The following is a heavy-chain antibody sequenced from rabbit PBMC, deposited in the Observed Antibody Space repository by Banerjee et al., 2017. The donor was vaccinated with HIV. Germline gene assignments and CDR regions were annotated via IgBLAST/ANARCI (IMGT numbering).Heavy chain of an antibody. V-gene: IGHV1S40*01. D-gene: IGHD1-1*01. Sequence: QSLEESGGGLVQPEGSLTLTCTASGFSFSSSYYMCWVRQAPGKGLEWIGCIYAGSSGSTYYASWAKGRFTISKTSSTTVTLQMTSLTAADTATYLCARDLGGTRYYMDRLNLWGPGTLVTVS. J-gene: IGHJ6*01. CDR1: GFSFSSSYY. CDR2: IYAGSSGST. CDR3: ARDLGGTRYYMDRLNL.